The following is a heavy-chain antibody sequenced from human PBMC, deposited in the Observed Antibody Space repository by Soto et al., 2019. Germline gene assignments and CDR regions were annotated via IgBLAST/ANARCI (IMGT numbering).Heavy chain of an antibody. CDR3: ARVRESRYSSSWYPLIDY. D-gene: IGHD6-13*01. Sequence: SETLSLTCTVFGGSISSYYWSWIRQPPVKGLAWIGCVYYSGSTNYNPSLKSRVTISVDTSKNQFSLKLSSVTAADTAVYYCARVRESRYSSSWYPLIDYWGQGTLVTVSS. J-gene: IGHJ4*02. CDR1: GGSISSYY. CDR2: VYYSGST. V-gene: IGHV4-59*01.